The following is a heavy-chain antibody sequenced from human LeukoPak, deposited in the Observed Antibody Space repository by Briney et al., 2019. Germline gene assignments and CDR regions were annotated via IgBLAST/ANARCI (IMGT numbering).Heavy chain of an antibody. V-gene: IGHV4-4*07. CDR2: IYTSGST. J-gene: IGHJ6*02. Sequence: SETLSLTCTASGGSISSYYWSWIRQPAGKGLEWIGRIYTSGSTNYNPSLKSRVTMSVDTSKDQFSLKLSSVTAADTAVYYCARGWLTVTGLYYYYGMDVWGQGTTVTVSS. CDR3: ARGWLTVTGLYYYYGMDV. D-gene: IGHD4-17*01. CDR1: GGSISSYY.